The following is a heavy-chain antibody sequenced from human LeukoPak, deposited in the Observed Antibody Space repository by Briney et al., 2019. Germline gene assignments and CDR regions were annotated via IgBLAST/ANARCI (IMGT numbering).Heavy chain of an antibody. Sequence: ASVKVSCKASGYTFTSYDINWVRQAPGQGLEWMGWMNPNSGNTGYAQKFQGRVTMTGSTSISTAYMELSSLRSEDTAVYYCARGEPYSSGGPAEIRYNWFDPWGQGTLVTVSS. CDR1: GYTFTSYD. V-gene: IGHV1-8*01. CDR3: ARGEPYSSGGPAEIRYNWFDP. CDR2: MNPNSGNT. D-gene: IGHD6-19*01. J-gene: IGHJ5*02.